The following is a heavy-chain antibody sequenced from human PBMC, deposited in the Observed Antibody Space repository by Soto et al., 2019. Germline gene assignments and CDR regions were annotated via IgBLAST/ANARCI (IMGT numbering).Heavy chain of an antibody. J-gene: IGHJ6*03. CDR3: ALVPLEWNDYYYYYMDV. CDR1: GGSISSYY. D-gene: IGHD3-3*01. Sequence: PSETLSLTCTVSGGSISSYYWSWIRQPPGKGLEWIGYIYYSGSTNHNPSLKSRVTISVDTSKNQFSLKLSSVTAADTAVYYCALVPLEWNDYYYYYMDVWGKGNTVTVS. CDR2: IYYSGST. V-gene: IGHV4-59*08.